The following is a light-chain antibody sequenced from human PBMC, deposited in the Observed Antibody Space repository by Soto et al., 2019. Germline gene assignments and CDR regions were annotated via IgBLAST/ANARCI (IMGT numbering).Light chain of an antibody. CDR1: QSGLYSSNNKNY. J-gene: IGKJ3*01. Sequence: DIVMTQSPDSLAVSLGERATINCKSSQSGLYSSNNKNYLAWYQQKPGQPPKLLIYWASTRESGVPDRFSGSGSGTDFTLTISSLQAEDVAVYYCQQYYTTPFTFGPRTKVDLK. V-gene: IGKV4-1*01. CDR3: QQYYTTPFT. CDR2: WAS.